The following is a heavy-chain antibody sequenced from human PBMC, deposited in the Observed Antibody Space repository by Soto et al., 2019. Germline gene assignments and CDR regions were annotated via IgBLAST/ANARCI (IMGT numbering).Heavy chain of an antibody. Sequence: QVQLQESGPGLVKPSETLSLICSVSGGSITSYYWSWIRQPPGKGLEWIGYIFYSGSSGSTNYNPSLKSRVTISVDTSKNHFSLKLCSVTAADTAVYYCARTAFAWFDPWGQGTLVTVSS. CDR1: GGSITSYY. CDR3: ARTAFAWFDP. J-gene: IGHJ5*02. V-gene: IGHV4-59*01. D-gene: IGHD2-21*02. CDR2: IFYSGSSGST.